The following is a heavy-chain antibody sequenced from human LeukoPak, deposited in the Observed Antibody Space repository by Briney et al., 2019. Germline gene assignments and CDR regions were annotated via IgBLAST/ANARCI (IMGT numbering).Heavy chain of an antibody. Sequence: ASVKVSCKVSGYTLTELSMHWVRQAPGKGLERMGGFDPEDGETIYAQKFQGRVTMTEDTSTDTAYMELSSLRSEATAVYYCATASSGWYGYFDYWGQGTLVTVSS. CDR2: FDPEDGET. CDR3: ATASSGWYGYFDY. J-gene: IGHJ4*02. V-gene: IGHV1-24*01. D-gene: IGHD6-19*01. CDR1: GYTLTELS.